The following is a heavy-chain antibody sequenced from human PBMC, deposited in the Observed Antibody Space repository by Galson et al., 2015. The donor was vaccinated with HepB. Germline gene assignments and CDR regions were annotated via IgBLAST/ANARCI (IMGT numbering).Heavy chain of an antibody. CDR2: ISSRTGTT. V-gene: IGHV3-48*02. Sequence: SLRLSCASSDFIFKNYAMNWVRQAPGKGLEWLAYISSRTGTTFYADSVKGRFTISRDNAENSLYLQMNSLRDEDTALYYCATRIVTEKGSDYWGQGTLVSVSS. D-gene: IGHD1-14*01. J-gene: IGHJ4*02. CDR3: ATRIVTEKGSDY. CDR1: DFIFKNYA.